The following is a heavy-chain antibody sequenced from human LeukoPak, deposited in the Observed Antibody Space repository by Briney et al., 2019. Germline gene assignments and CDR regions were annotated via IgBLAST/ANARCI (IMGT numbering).Heavy chain of an antibody. Sequence: SETLSLTCAVYGGSFCGSYWKWIRPPPGKGLEWIGEINHTGSTNYNPSPKCRVPISVDTSKNQFSLKLSSVTAADTAVYYCARGHRGYSGYEFGYWGQGTLVTVSS. CDR1: GGSFCGSY. J-gene: IGHJ4*02. V-gene: IGHV4-34*01. CDR3: ARGHRGYSGYEFGY. CDR2: INHTGST. D-gene: IGHD5-12*01.